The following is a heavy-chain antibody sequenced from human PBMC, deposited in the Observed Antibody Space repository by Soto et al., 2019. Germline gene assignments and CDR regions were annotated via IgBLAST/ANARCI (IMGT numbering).Heavy chain of an antibody. J-gene: IGHJ6*03. D-gene: IGHD2-2*01. V-gene: IGHV4-59*08. CDR1: GGSISSYY. Sequence: PSETLSLTCTVSGGSISSYYWSWIRQPPGKGLEWIGYIYYSGSTNYNPSLKSRVTISVDTSKNQLSLKLSSVTAADTAVYYCARQRARCCNSTDYHSMDYWGKGTKVTVSS. CDR2: IYYSGST. CDR3: ARQRARCCNSTDYHSMDY.